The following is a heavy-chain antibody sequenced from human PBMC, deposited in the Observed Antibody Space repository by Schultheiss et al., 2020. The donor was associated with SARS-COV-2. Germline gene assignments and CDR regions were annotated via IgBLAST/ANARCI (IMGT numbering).Heavy chain of an antibody. V-gene: IGHV3-23*01. CDR2: ISGSGGST. D-gene: IGHD3-22*01. CDR3: AKDARGITMIVVVITPDY. J-gene: IGHJ4*02. CDR1: GFTFSSYA. Sequence: GGSLRLSCAASGFTFSSYAMSWVRQAPGKGLEWVSAISGSGGSTYYADSVKGRFTISRDNSKNTLYLQMNSLRAEDTAVYYCAKDARGITMIVVVITPDYWGQGTLVTVSS.